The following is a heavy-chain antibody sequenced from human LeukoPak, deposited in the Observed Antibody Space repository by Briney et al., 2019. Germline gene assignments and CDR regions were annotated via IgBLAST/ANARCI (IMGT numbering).Heavy chain of an antibody. Sequence: SETLSLTCTVSGGSISSYYWSWIRQPPGKGLEWIGSIYYSGSTYYNPSLKSRVTISVDTSKNQFSLKLSSVTAADTAVYYCARGNIVVVPAAFGYMDVWGKGTTVTVSS. CDR1: GGSISSYY. D-gene: IGHD2-2*01. J-gene: IGHJ6*03. CDR3: ARGNIVVVPAAFGYMDV. V-gene: IGHV4-59*05. CDR2: IYYSGST.